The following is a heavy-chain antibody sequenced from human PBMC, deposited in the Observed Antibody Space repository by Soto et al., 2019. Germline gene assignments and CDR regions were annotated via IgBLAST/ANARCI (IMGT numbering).Heavy chain of an antibody. CDR1: GDSVSSNSAA. V-gene: IGHV6-1*01. CDR3: ARGSSSWTHYYYYGMDV. CDR2: TYYRSKWYN. D-gene: IGHD6-13*01. J-gene: IGHJ6*02. Sequence: SQTLSLTCAISGDSVSSNSAAWNWIRQSPSRGLEWLGRTYYRSKWYNDYAVSVKSRITINPDTSKNQFSLQLNSVTPEDTAVYYCARGSSSWTHYYYYGMDVWGQGTTVTVSS.